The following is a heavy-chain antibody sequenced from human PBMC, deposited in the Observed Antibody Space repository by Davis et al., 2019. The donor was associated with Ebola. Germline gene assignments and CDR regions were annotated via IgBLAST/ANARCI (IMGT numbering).Heavy chain of an antibody. CDR1: GYTFTSYG. D-gene: IGHD2-2*02. V-gene: IGHV1-18*01. Sequence: ASVKVSCKASGYTFTSYGISWVRQAPGQGLEWMGWISAYNGNTNYAQKLQGRVTMTTDTSTSTAYMELRSLRSDDTAVYYCATSLFRLYCSSTSCYITDYWGQGTLVTVSS. CDR2: ISAYNGNT. J-gene: IGHJ4*02. CDR3: ATSLFRLYCSSTSCYITDY.